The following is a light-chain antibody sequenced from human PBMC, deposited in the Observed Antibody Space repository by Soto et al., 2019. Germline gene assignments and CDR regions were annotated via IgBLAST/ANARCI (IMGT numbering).Light chain of an antibody. CDR3: QQYANLPLT. Sequence: DIQMTQSPSSLSASEGDRVTITCQASDDISNYLNWYQQKPGKAPKVLIYDASHLESGVPSRFSGGGSGTEFTFTISSLQAEDIATYYCQQYANLPLTFGPGTKVDIK. CDR2: DAS. J-gene: IGKJ3*01. V-gene: IGKV1-33*01. CDR1: DDISNY.